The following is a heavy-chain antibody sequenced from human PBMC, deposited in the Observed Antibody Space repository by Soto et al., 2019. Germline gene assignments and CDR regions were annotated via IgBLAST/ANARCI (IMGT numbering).Heavy chain of an antibody. J-gene: IGHJ4*02. CDR1: GFTFSSYG. D-gene: IGHD2-2*01. CDR3: ARAVPEDYFDY. CDR2: IWYDGSNK. V-gene: IGHV3-33*01. Sequence: GGSLRLSCAASGFTFSSYGMHWVRQAPGKGLEWVAVIWYDGSNKYYADSVKGRFTISRDNSKNTLYLQMNSLRAEDTAVYYCARAVPEDYFDYWGQGTLVTVSS.